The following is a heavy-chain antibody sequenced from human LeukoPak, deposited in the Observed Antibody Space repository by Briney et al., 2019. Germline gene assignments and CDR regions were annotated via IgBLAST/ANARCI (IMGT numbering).Heavy chain of an antibody. V-gene: IGHV1-69*04. J-gene: IGHJ5*02. CDR2: IIPILGIA. Sequence: AASVKVSCKASGGTFSSYAISWVRQAPGQGLEWMGRIIPILGIANYAQKFQGRVTITADKSTSTAYMELSSLRSEDTAVYYCARGGRGYSYGQSVIWFDPWGQGTLVTVSS. CDR1: GGTFSSYA. D-gene: IGHD5-18*01. CDR3: ARGGRGYSYGQSVIWFDP.